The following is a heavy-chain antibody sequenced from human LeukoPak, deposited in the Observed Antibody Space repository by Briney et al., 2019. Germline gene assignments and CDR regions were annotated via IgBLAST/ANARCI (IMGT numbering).Heavy chain of an antibody. CDR3: ARDSDYGGNFDY. V-gene: IGHV4-59*01. D-gene: IGHD4-23*01. J-gene: IGHJ4*02. Sequence: HLETLSLTCTVSGGSISSYYWSWIRQPPGKGLEWIGYIYYSGSTNYNPSLKSRVTISVDTSENQFSLKLSSVTAADTAVYYCARDSDYGGNFDYWGQGTLVTVSS. CDR1: GGSISSYY. CDR2: IYYSGST.